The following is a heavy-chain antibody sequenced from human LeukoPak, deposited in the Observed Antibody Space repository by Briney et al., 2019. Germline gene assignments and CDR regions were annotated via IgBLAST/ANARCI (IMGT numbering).Heavy chain of an antibody. CDR1: GGSISSSSYY. CDR3: ARDDHSSSSDY. J-gene: IGHJ4*02. CDR2: IYTSGST. D-gene: IGHD6-6*01. V-gene: IGHV4-61*02. Sequence: SETLSLTCTVSGGSISSSSYYWSWIRQPAGKGLEWIGRIYTSGSTNYNPSLKSRVTISVDTSKNQFSLKLSSVTAADTAVYYCARDDHSSSSDYWGQGTLVTVSS.